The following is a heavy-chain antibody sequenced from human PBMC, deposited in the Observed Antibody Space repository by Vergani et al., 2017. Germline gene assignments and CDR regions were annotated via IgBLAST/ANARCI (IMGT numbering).Heavy chain of an antibody. CDR3: ARARSGYSIHPGRNWFDP. Sequence: QVQLVQSGAEVKKPGSSVKVSCKASGGTFSSYAISWVRQAPGQGLEWMGGIIPIFGTANYAQKFQGRVTITADESTSTAYMELSSLRSEDTAVYYCARARSGYSIHPGRNWFDPGGQGTLVTVSS. CDR2: IIPIFGTA. CDR1: GGTFSSYA. V-gene: IGHV1-69*01. J-gene: IGHJ5*02. D-gene: IGHD3-3*01.